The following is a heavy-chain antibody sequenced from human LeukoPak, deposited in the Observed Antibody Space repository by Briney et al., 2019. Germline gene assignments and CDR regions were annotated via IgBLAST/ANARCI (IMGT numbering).Heavy chain of an antibody. CDR2: IYTSGST. CDR3: VRGGVYSYGTKDYYFDY. D-gene: IGHD5-18*01. J-gene: IGHJ4*02. Sequence: SETLSLTCTVSGGSISSYYWSWIRQPPGKGLEWIGYIYTSGSTNYNPSLKSRVTISVDTSKNQFSLKLSSVTAADTAVYYCVRGGVYSYGTKDYYFDYWGQGTLVTVSS. V-gene: IGHV4-4*09. CDR1: GGSISSYY.